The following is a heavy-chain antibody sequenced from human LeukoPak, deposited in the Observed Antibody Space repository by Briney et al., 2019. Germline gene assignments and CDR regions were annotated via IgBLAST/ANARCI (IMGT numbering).Heavy chain of an antibody. CDR1: GGSMTSYY. Sequence: PSETPSLTRSVSGGSMTSYYWGWIRQSPRKGLEWIGYIYYSGSTAYNPSLKNRVTISVDTSKNQFSLNLTSVTAADTAFYYCARGPTRYYFDYWGQGTVVTVSS. D-gene: IGHD3-3*01. J-gene: IGHJ4*02. V-gene: IGHV4-59*01. CDR2: IYYSGST. CDR3: ARGPTRYYFDY.